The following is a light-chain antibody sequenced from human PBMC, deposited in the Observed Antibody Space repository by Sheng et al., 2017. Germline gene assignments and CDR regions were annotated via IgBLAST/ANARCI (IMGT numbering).Light chain of an antibody. CDR3: QHYSNDWR. CDR2: AAS. J-gene: IGKJ1*01. V-gene: IGKV1-39*01. CDR1: QSISSY. Sequence: DIQMTQSPSSLSASVGDRVTITCRASQSISSYLNWYQQKPGKAPKLLIYAASSLQSGVPSRFSGSGSGTEFTLTISSLQPDDSATYYCQHYSNDWRFGQGTKVEIK.